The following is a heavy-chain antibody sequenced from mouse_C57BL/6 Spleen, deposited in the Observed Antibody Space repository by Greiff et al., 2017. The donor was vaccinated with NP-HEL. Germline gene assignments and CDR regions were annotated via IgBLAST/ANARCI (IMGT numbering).Heavy chain of an antibody. CDR3: TRDPPVGAMDY. CDR2: LSICGAYI. J-gene: IGHJ4*01. V-gene: IGHV5-9-1*02. CDR1: GFTFSSYA. Sequence: EVQGVESGEGLVKPGGSLKLSCAASGFTFSSYAMSWVRQTPEKRLEWVAYLSICGAYIYNADTVKVRFTISRDKDRNTLYLQMSSLKSEYTARYYCTRDPPVGAMDYWGQGTSVTVSS.